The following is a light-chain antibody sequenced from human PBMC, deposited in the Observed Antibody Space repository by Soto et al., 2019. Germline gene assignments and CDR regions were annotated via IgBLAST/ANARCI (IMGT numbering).Light chain of an antibody. CDR2: GAS. J-gene: IGKJ1*01. CDR3: QQYGSSRWT. V-gene: IGKV3-20*01. CDR1: QSVSSSY. Sequence: EIVLTQSPGTLSLSPGEGATLSCRASQSVSSSYLAWYQQNRGQAPRLLIYGASTRAPGTPDRFSGSGSGADFTLTITRLEPEDFAVYYCQQYGSSRWTFGQGTKVDIK.